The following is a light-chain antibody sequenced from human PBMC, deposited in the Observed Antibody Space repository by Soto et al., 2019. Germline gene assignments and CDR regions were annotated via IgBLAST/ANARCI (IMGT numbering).Light chain of an antibody. CDR1: QTISSW. CDR2: KAS. Sequence: IQMTQSPSTLSRSVGDRVTITSGTSQTISSWLAWYQQKPGKAPKLLIYKASTLKSGVPSRFSGSGSGTEFTLTISSLQPDDFATYYCQQYNSYSPWTFGQGTKVDI. V-gene: IGKV1-5*03. CDR3: QQYNSYSPWT. J-gene: IGKJ1*01.